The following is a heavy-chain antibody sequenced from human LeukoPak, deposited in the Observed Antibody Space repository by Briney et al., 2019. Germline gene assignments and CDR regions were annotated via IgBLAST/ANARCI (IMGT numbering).Heavy chain of an antibody. Sequence: ASAKVSCKASGYTFTGYYMHWVRQAPGQGLEWMGRINPNSGGTNYAQKFQGRVTMTRDTSISTAYMELSRLRSDDTAVYYCARFLFFGRRAGMDVWGQGTTVTVSS. D-gene: IGHD2-21*01. CDR2: INPNSGGT. V-gene: IGHV1-2*06. J-gene: IGHJ6*02. CDR1: GYTFTGYY. CDR3: ARFLFFGRRAGMDV.